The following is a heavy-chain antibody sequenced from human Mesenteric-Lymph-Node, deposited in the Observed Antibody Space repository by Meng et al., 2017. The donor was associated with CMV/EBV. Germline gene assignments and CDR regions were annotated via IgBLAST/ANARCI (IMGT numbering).Heavy chain of an antibody. V-gene: IGHV3-9*01. J-gene: IGHJ5*02. D-gene: IGHD3-3*01. CDR3: ARDSTEAKYPYYDFWSGYYKNWFDP. CDR2: ISWNSGSI. CDR1: GFTFDDYA. Sequence: SLKISCAASGFTFDDYAMHWVRQAPGKGLEWVSGISWNSGSIGYADSVKGRFTISRDNAKNSLYLQMNSLRAEDTAVYYCARDSTEAKYPYYDFWSGYYKNWFDPWGQGTLVTVSS.